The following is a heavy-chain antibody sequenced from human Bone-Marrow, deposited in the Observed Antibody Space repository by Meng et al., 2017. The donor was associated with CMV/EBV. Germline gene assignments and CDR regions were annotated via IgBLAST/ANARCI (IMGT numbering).Heavy chain of an antibody. Sequence: GSLRLSCTVSGGSISSSSYYWGWIRQPPGKGLEWIGSIYYSGSTYYNPSLKSRVTISVDTSKNQFSLKLSSVTAADTAVYYCARELSSGIDYCGQGTLVTVSS. V-gene: IGHV4-39*07. CDR3: ARELSSGIDY. J-gene: IGHJ4*02. CDR2: IYYSGST. CDR1: GGSISSSSYY. D-gene: IGHD6-19*01.